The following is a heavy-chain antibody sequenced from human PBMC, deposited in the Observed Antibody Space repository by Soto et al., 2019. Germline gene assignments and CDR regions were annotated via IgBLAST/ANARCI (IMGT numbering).Heavy chain of an antibody. D-gene: IGHD1-26*01. CDR1: GFTFSRNA. CDR2: ISGGGGAT. J-gene: IGHJ4*02. V-gene: IGHV3-23*01. CDR3: TKSVAYGSESYYFDY. Sequence: EVQLLESGGGLVQPGGSLRLSCAASGFTFSRNAMSWVRQAPGKGLEWVSGISGGGGATYYADSVKGRITISRDNSKNTLYLQMNGLRADDTAIYYCTKSVAYGSESYYFDYWGQGTLVTVSS.